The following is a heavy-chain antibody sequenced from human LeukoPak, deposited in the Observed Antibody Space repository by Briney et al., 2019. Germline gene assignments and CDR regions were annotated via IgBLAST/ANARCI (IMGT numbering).Heavy chain of an antibody. D-gene: IGHD3-16*01. CDR1: GGTFSSYA. V-gene: IGHV1-69*05. Sequence: ASVKVSCKASGGTFSSYAISWVRQAPGQGLEWMGRIIPIFGTANYAQKFQGRVTITTDVSTSTAYMELSSLRSEDTAVYYCARGGMITSGVDYWGQGTLVTVSS. CDR3: ARGGMITSGVDY. CDR2: IIPIFGTA. J-gene: IGHJ4*02.